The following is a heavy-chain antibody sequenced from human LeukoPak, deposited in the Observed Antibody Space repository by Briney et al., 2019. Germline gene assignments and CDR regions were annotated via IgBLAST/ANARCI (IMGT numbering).Heavy chain of an antibody. CDR2: INHSGST. Sequence: SETLSLTCAVYGGPFSGYYWSWIRQPPGKGLEWIGEINHSGSTNYNPSLKSRVAISVDTSKNQFSLKLSSVTAADTAVYYCAVLRPYLDFYYFDYWGQGTLVTVSS. CDR3: AVLRPYLDFYYFDY. D-gene: IGHD2/OR15-2a*01. CDR1: GGPFSGYY. V-gene: IGHV4-34*01. J-gene: IGHJ4*02.